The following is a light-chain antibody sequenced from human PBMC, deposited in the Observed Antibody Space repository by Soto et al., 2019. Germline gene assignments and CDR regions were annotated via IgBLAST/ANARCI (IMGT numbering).Light chain of an antibody. V-gene: IGLV2-8*01. CDR1: SSDVGDYNY. CDR3: SSYAGSNNVV. Sequence: QSVLTQPPSASGSPGQSVTISCTGTSSDVGDYNYVSWYQQHPGKAPKLMIYEVTKRPSGVPDRFSGSKSGNTASLTVSGLQAEDEAEYYCSSYAGSNNVVFGGGTKLTVL. J-gene: IGLJ2*01. CDR2: EVT.